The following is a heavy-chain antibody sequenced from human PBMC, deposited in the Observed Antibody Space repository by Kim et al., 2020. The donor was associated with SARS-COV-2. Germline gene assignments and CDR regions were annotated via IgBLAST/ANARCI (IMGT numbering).Heavy chain of an antibody. CDR1: GFTFSSYA. Sequence: GGSLRLSCAASGFTFSSYAMSWVRQAPGKGLEWVSAISGSGGSTYYADSVKGRFTISRDNSKNTLYLQMNSLRAEDTAVYYCAKDRDIVVVPAAMGNWFDPWGQGTLVTVSS. CDR3: AKDRDIVVVPAAMGNWFDP. V-gene: IGHV3-23*01. J-gene: IGHJ5*02. D-gene: IGHD2-2*01. CDR2: ISGSGGST.